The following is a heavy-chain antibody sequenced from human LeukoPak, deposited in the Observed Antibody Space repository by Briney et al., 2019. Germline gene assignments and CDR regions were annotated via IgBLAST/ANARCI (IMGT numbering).Heavy chain of an antibody. V-gene: IGHV1-18*01. CDR1: GYTFTSYG. CDR2: ISAYNGNT. D-gene: IGHD2-2*01. CDR3: AREGGYCSSTSCQRSFFDY. J-gene: IGHJ4*02. Sequence: GASVKVSCKASGYTFTSYGISWVRQAPGQGLEWVGWISAYNGNTNYAQKLQGRVTMTTDTSTSTAYMELRSLRSDDTAVYYCAREGGYCSSTSCQRSFFDYWGQGTLVTVSS.